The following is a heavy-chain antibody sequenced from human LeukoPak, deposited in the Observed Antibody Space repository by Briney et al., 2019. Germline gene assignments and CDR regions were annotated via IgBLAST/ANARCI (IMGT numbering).Heavy chain of an antibody. D-gene: IGHD2-21*02. Sequence: GGSLRLSCAASGSSFDRYSMYWVRQAPGKGLEWVASISRGGTNIYYADSVKGRFVISRDDSNNSLILQMNSLTAEDSAVYYCARDRIVVVTAAFDFWGQGTLVTVSS. J-gene: IGHJ4*02. V-gene: IGHV3-21*01. CDR1: GSSFDRYS. CDR3: ARDRIVVVTAAFDF. CDR2: ISRGGTNI.